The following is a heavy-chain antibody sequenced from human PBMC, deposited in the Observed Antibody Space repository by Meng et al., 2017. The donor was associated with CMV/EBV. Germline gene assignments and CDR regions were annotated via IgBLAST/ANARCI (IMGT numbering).Heavy chain of an antibody. V-gene: IGHV3-33*06. CDR1: GFTFSSYG. Sequence: GESLKISCAASGFTFSSYGMHWVRQAPGRGLGWVAVIWYDGSNKYYADSVKGRFTISRDNSKNTLYLQMNSLRAEDTAVYYCAKSELVPAARTRGYPDPIYYYYGMDVWGQGTTVTVSS. CDR3: AKSELVPAARTRGYPDPIYYYYGMDV. J-gene: IGHJ6*02. D-gene: IGHD2-2*01. CDR2: IWYDGSNK.